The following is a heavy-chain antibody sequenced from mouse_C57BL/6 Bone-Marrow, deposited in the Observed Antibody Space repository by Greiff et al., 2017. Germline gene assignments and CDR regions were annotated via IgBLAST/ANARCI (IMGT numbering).Heavy chain of an antibody. Sequence: VNVVESGPGLVQPSQSLSITCTVSGFSLTSYGVHWVRQSPGKGLEWLGVIWSGGSTDYNAAFISRLSISKDNSKSQVFFKMNSLQADDTAIYYCARKGNYSNSSWFAYWGQGTLVTVSA. CDR2: IWSGGST. CDR3: ARKGNYSNSSWFAY. J-gene: IGHJ3*01. CDR1: GFSLTSYG. V-gene: IGHV2-2*01. D-gene: IGHD2-5*01.